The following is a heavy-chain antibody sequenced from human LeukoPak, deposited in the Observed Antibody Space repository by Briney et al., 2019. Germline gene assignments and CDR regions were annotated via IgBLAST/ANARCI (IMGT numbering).Heavy chain of an antibody. CDR1: GFTFSSYA. CDR2: ITGSGGST. V-gene: IGHV3-23*01. J-gene: IGHJ4*02. D-gene: IGHD6-6*01. CDR3: AKAPYSSSSLGYFDY. Sequence: GGSLRLSCAASGFTFSSYAMSWVRQAPGQGLEWVSAITGSGGSTYYADSVKGRFTISRDNSKNTLYLQMNSLRVEDTAVYYCAKAPYSSSSLGYFDYWGQGTLVTVSS.